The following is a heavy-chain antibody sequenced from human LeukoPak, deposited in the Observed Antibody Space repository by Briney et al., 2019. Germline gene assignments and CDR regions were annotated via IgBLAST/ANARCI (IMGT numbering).Heavy chain of an antibody. J-gene: IGHJ6*02. CDR3: ARVVFWSGHPTYGMDV. Sequence: PSEALSLTCTVSGGSISSSGYYWGWIRQPPGKGLEWIGSIYDSGSTYYNPSLKSRVTMSVDTSKNQFSLKLSSVTAADTAVYYCARVVFWSGHPTYGMDVWGQGTTVTVSS. CDR1: GGSISSSGYY. V-gene: IGHV4-39*07. CDR2: IYDSGST. D-gene: IGHD3-3*01.